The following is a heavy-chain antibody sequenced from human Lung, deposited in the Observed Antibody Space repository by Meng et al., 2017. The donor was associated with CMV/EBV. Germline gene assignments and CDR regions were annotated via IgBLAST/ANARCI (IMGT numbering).Heavy chain of an antibody. CDR2: ISYDGSNK. J-gene: IGHJ4*02. V-gene: IGHV3-30-3*01. D-gene: IGHD2/OR15-2a*01. CDR1: GFTFSSYA. CDR3: ARESQIGFDY. Sequence: GESLKISCAASGFTFSSYAMHWVRQAPGKGLEWVAVISYDGSNKYYADSVKGRFTISRDNSKNTLYLQMNSLRAEDTAVYYCARESQIGFDYWGQGTLVTASS.